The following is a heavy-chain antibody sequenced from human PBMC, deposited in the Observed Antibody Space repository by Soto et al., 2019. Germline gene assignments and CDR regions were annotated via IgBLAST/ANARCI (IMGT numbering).Heavy chain of an antibody. CDR2: INHSGST. J-gene: IGHJ6*02. CDR1: GGSFSGYY. Sequence: TLSLTCAVYGGSFSGYYWSWIRQPPGKGLEWIGEINHSGSTNYNPSLKSRVTISVGTSKNQFSLKLSSVTAADTAVYYCASGSLEPYYYYGMDVWGQGTTVTVSS. CDR3: ASGSLEPYYYYGMDV. V-gene: IGHV4-34*01.